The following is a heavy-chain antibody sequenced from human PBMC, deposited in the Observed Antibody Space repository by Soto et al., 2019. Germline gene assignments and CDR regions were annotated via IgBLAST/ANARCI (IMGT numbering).Heavy chain of an antibody. Sequence: EVQVVESGGGLVQPGGSLRLSCAASGFTFSDHYMDWVRQAPGKCLEWVGRIKTSANSYTTEYAASVKGRITISRDDSNNSLYLEIHSRTTEDSAVYYCARVRLVAPNRYFDYWGQGTLVTVSS. D-gene: IGHD2-15*01. CDR2: IKTSANSYTT. CDR3: ARVRLVAPNRYFDY. J-gene: IGHJ4*02. V-gene: IGHV3-72*01. CDR1: GFTFSDHY.